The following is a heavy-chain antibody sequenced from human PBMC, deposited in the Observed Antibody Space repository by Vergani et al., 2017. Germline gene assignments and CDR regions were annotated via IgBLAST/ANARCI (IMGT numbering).Heavy chain of an antibody. D-gene: IGHD6-25*01. CDR2: IFYSGTT. J-gene: IGHJ6*03. Sequence: QVQLQESGPGVVKPSQTLSLTCAVSGGSISSGDHCWTWIRQRPGKGLEWFGYIFYSGTTYDNPSLRSRLTISVDTSQNQFSLKLRSVTAAATAVYYCARVDTQVPATSHFYYMDVWGKGTTVVVSS. V-gene: IGHV4-31*11. CDR1: GGSISSGDHC. CDR3: ARVDTQVPATSHFYYMDV.